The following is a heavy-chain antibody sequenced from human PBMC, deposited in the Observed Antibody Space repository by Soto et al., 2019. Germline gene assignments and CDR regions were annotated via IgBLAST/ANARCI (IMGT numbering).Heavy chain of an antibody. CDR3: ARDLNGDYGFRYWYFDL. CDR2: ISAYNGNT. V-gene: IGHV1-18*01. CDR1: GYTFTSYG. J-gene: IGHJ2*01. D-gene: IGHD4-17*01. Sequence: ASVKVSCKASGYTFTSYGISWVRQAPGQGLEWMGWISAYNGNTNYAQKLQGRVTMTTDTSTSTAYMELRSLRSDDTAMYYCARDLNGDYGFRYWYFDLWGRGTLVTVSS.